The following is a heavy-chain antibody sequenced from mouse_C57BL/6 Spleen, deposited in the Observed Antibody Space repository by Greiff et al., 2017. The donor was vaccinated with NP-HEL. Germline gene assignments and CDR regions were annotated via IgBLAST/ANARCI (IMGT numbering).Heavy chain of an antibody. V-gene: IGHV5-12*01. CDR3: ARVRLYYAMDY. Sequence: EVHLVESGGGLVQPGGSLKLSCAASGFTFSDYYMYWVRQTPEKRLEWVAYISNGGGSTYYPDTVKGRFTISRDNAKNTLYLQMSRLKSEDTAMYYCARVRLYYAMDYWGQGTSVTVSS. CDR2: ISNGGGST. CDR1: GFTFSDYY. J-gene: IGHJ4*01.